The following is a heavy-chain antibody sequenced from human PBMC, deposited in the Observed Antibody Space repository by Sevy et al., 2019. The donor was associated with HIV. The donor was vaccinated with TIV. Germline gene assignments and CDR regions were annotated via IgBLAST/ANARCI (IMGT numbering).Heavy chain of an antibody. V-gene: IGHV3-23*01. Sequence: GGSLRLSCAASGFSYSDYAMSWVCQAPGKGLEWVSSMSGSGGRTYYADSVKGRFIISRDNSKNTLYLQMNSLRAGETAVYYCAKDEDLEMRTVFDYWGQGTLVTVSS. D-gene: IGHD4-4*01. J-gene: IGHJ4*02. CDR2: MSGSGGRT. CDR1: GFSYSDYA. CDR3: AKDEDLEMRTVFDY.